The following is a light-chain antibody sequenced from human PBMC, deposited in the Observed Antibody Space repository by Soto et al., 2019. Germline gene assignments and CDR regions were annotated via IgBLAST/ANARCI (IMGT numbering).Light chain of an antibody. Sequence: QSALTQPASVSGFPGQSITISCTGSTSDVGGYNYVSWYQQHPAKAPKLIIFDVSKRPSGVPNRFSGSKSGNTASLTISGLRAEDEADYYCCSYVGRNTYVFGTGTKLTVL. CDR1: TSDVGGYNY. CDR3: CSYVGRNTYV. CDR2: DVS. J-gene: IGLJ1*01. V-gene: IGLV2-11*01.